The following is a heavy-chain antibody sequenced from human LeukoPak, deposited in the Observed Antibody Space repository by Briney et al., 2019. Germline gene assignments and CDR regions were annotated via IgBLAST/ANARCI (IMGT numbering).Heavy chain of an antibody. CDR1: GGSISSSSYY. Sequence: SETLSLTCTVSGGSISSSSYYWGWIRQPPGKGLEWIGSIYYSGSTYYNPSLKSRVTISVDTSKNQFSLKLSSVTAADTAVYYCARGEKRKYDYGVSHRNWFDPWGQGTLVTVSS. J-gene: IGHJ5*02. D-gene: IGHD4-17*01. V-gene: IGHV4-39*01. CDR3: ARGEKRKYDYGVSHRNWFDP. CDR2: IYYSGST.